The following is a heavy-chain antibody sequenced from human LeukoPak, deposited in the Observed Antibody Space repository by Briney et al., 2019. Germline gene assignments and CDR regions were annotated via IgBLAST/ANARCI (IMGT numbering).Heavy chain of an antibody. CDR1: GLTFTSYW. CDR3: ARDGPFSSPTSGWFYP. Sequence: PGGSLRLSCAASGLTFTSYWMRWVRQVPGKGLEWVADIKQDGSETHYVDSVKGRFTISRDNAKNSLFLQMNSLTAEDTAVYSCARDGPFSSPTSGWFYPWGQGTLVTVSS. CDR2: IKQDGSET. V-gene: IGHV3-7*03. J-gene: IGHJ5*02. D-gene: IGHD1-1*01.